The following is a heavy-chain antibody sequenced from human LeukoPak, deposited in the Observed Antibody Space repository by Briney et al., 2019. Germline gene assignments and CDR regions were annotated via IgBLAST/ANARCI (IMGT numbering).Heavy chain of an antibody. D-gene: IGHD1-26*01. Sequence: GGSLRLSCAASGFTLTSYSMNWVRQAPGKGLEWVSTISGGGGSTYYADSVKGRFTISRDNSKNTLYLQVNSLRAEDTAVYYCAKGGKWDVTPFDYWGQGTLVTVSS. V-gene: IGHV3-23*01. CDR2: ISGGGGST. CDR3: AKGGKWDVTPFDY. J-gene: IGHJ4*02. CDR1: GFTLTSYS.